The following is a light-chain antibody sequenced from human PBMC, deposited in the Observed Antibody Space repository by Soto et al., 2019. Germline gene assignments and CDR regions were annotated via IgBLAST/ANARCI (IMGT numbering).Light chain of an antibody. V-gene: IGKV3-15*01. CDR2: GAS. J-gene: IGKJ5*01. Sequence: EIVMTQSPATLSVSPWERATLSCRASQSVSSNLAWYQQRPGQAPRLLIYGASTRATGIPGRFSGSGSGTEFTLTISSLQSEDFAVYYCQQYGSSITFGQGTRLEIK. CDR1: QSVSSN. CDR3: QQYGSSIT.